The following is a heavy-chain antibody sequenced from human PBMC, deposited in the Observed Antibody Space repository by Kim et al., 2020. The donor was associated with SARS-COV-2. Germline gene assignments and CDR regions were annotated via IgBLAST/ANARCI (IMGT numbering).Heavy chain of an antibody. CDR3: VQTTMGRGGIFDY. J-gene: IGHJ4*02. D-gene: IGHD3-10*01. Sequence: YADSVKGRFTVSRDNSKNTLYLQMTSLRPEDTAVYFCVQTTMGRGGIFDYWGQGTLVTVSS. V-gene: IGHV3-64D*06.